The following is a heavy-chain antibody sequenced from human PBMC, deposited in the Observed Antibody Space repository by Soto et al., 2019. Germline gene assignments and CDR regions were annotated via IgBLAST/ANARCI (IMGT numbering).Heavy chain of an antibody. V-gene: IGHV4-39*01. CDR3: ARQVLRYFDFDY. Sequence: QLQLQESGPGLVKPSETLSLTCTVSGGSISSSSYYWGWIRQPPGKGLEWIGSIYYSGSTYYNPSLKSRVTISVDTSKNQFSLKLSSVTAADTAVYYCARQVLRYFDFDYWGQGTLVTVSS. CDR1: GGSISSSSYY. CDR2: IYYSGST. J-gene: IGHJ4*02. D-gene: IGHD3-9*01.